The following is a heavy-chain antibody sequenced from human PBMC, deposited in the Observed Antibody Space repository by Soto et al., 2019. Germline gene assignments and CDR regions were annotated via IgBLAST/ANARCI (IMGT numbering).Heavy chain of an antibody. V-gene: IGHV1-69*01. J-gene: IGHJ4*02. CDR3: ARPRSPLGYCSGGSCYRLDY. CDR2: IIPIFGTA. CDR1: GGTFSSYA. D-gene: IGHD2-15*01. Sequence: QVQLVQSGAEVKKPGSSVKVSCKASGGTFSSYAISWVRQAPGQGLEWMGGIIPIFGTANYAQKFQGRVTITADESTSTAYMELSSLRSEDTAVYYCARPRSPLGYCSGGSCYRLDYWGQGTLVTVSS.